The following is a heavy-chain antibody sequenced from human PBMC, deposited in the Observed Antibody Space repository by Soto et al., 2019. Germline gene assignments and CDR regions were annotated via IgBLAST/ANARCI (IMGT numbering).Heavy chain of an antibody. J-gene: IGHJ6*02. D-gene: IGHD2-8*01. Sequence: GGSLRLSCAASGFTFDDYGMSWVRQAPGKGLEWVSGINWNGGSTGYADSVKGRFTISRDNAKNSLYLQMNSLRAEDTAVYYCAKTRGAMIYAISVYGMDVWGQGTTVTVSS. CDR3: AKTRGAMIYAISVYGMDV. V-gene: IGHV3-20*04. CDR1: GFTFDDYG. CDR2: INWNGGST.